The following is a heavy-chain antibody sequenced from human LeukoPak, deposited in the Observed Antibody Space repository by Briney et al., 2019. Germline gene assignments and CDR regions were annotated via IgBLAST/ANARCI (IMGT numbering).Heavy chain of an antibody. D-gene: IGHD1-26*01. Sequence: GRSLRLSCAASGFTFSSYGMHWVRQAQGKGLEWVALTWYDGSNKNYADSVKGRFTISRDNPKNTLYLQINSLRGEDTAVYYCARGGLTIAEATTSWYLDYWGQGTLVTVSS. J-gene: IGHJ4*02. CDR1: GFTFSSYG. CDR2: TWYDGSNK. V-gene: IGHV3-33*01. CDR3: ARGGLTIAEATTSWYLDY.